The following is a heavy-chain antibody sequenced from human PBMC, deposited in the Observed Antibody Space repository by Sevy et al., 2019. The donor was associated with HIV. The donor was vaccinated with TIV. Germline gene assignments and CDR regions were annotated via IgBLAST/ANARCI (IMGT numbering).Heavy chain of an antibody. CDR1: GGSISSSSYY. CDR3: ARHRRTALRGTDFDY. J-gene: IGHJ4*02. CDR2: NYYSGST. Sequence: SETLSLTCTVSGGSISSSSYYWGWIRQPPGKGLEWIGSNYYSGSTYYNPSLKSRVTISVDTSKNQFSLKLSSVTAADTAVYYCARHRRTALRGTDFDYWGQGTLVTVSS. V-gene: IGHV4-39*01.